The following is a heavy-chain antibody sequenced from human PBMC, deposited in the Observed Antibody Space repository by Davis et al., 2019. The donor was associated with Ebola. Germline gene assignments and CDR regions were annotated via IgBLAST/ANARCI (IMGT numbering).Heavy chain of an antibody. J-gene: IGHJ5*02. CDR3: AHSPWTQGNNWFDP. D-gene: IGHD1-1*01. V-gene: IGHV2-5*02. Sequence: SGPTLVKPTQTLTLTCTFSGFSLSTSGVGVGWIRQPPGKALEWLAVIYWDDDKRYNPSLRTRVTITKDTSRNQVVLTMTNMDPVDTATYYCAHSPWTQGNNWFDPWGQGTLVTVSS. CDR1: GFSLSTSGVG. CDR2: IYWDDDK.